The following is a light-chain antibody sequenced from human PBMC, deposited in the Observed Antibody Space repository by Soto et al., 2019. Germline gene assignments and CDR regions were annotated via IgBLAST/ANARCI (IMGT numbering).Light chain of an antibody. CDR1: QSVNTH. V-gene: IGKV3-11*01. CDR3: HQRSKWPST. CDR2: DAS. J-gene: IGKJ1*01. Sequence: DIVLTQYPATLSLSPGERATLSCRASQSVNTHFAWYQHIRGQAPRLVIYDASTRATGIPPRFSGSGSGTDFKPTISSLEPEDSGDYYCHQRSKWPSTFGQGTTVEIK.